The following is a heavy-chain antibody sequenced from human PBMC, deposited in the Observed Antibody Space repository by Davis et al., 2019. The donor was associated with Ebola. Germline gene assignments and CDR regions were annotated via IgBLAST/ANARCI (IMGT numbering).Heavy chain of an antibody. CDR1: GFSLSTSTMC. Sequence: SGPTLVKPTQTLTLTCTFSGFSLSTSTMCVSWIRQPPGKALEWLARIDWDDEKKYSTSLKTRLTISKDTSKNQVVLTMTNMDPVDTATYYCARVDGTSYYYGMDVWGQGTTVTVSS. D-gene: IGHD6-13*01. CDR3: ARVDGTSYYYGMDV. CDR2: IDWDDEK. V-gene: IGHV2-70*11. J-gene: IGHJ6*02.